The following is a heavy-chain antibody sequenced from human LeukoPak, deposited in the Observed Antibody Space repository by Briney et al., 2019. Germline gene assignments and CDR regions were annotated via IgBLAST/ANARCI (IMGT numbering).Heavy chain of an antibody. V-gene: IGHV3-23*01. CDR3: TKDSSGDYYTFDS. D-gene: IGHD4-17*01. CDR2: ITGSGGGT. J-gene: IGHJ4*02. Sequence: TGGSLRLSCAASGFTFSIYAMTWVRQTPGKGLEWVSTITGSGGGTYYADSVKGRFTISRDNSKDTLYLQLNSLRGEDTAIYYCTKDSSGDYYTFDSWGQGTLVTVSS. CDR1: GFTFSIYA.